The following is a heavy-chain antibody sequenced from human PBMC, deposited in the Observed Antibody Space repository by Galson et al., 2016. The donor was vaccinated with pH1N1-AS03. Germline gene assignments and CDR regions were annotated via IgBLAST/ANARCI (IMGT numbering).Heavy chain of an antibody. CDR3: ARGRGSYGMDV. J-gene: IGHJ6*02. Sequence: SVKVSCKASGYTFISYVMHWVRQAPGQRLEWMEWINAGNGNTTYSQSFQGRVTITRDTSASKAYMELSSLRSEDTAVYYCARGRGSYGMDVRGQGTTVTVSS. CDR1: GYTFISYV. CDR2: INAGNGNT. V-gene: IGHV1-3*01. D-gene: IGHD1-26*01.